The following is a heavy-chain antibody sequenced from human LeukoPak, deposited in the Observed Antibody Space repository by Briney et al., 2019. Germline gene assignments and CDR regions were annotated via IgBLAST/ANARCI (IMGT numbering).Heavy chain of an antibody. Sequence: GGSLRLSCAASGFSFSSYAMSWVRQAPGKGLEWVSAISGSGGSTYYADSVKGRFTISRDNSKNTLYLQMNSLRAGDTAVYYCAKAKIGLAVGYWGQGTLVTVSS. D-gene: IGHD2-15*01. CDR3: AKAKIGLAVGY. CDR2: ISGSGGST. CDR1: GFSFSSYA. J-gene: IGHJ4*02. V-gene: IGHV3-23*01.